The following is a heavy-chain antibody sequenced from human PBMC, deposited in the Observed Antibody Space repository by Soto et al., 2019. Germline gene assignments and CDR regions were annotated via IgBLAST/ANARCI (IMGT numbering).Heavy chain of an antibody. CDR1: GGSGSSGSYY. D-gene: IGHD1-26*01. CDR3: ARFKYRGSQQIFVDY. J-gene: IGHJ4*02. CDR2: IYYSGST. V-gene: IGHV4-61*01. Sequence: PSETLSLTCTVSGGSGSSGSYYWSWIRQPPGKGLEWIGYIYYSGSTNNNPSLKSRVTISVNTSNNKFCLKLMSVIPADTAVYYCARFKYRGSQQIFVDYRSQGTLVTVSS.